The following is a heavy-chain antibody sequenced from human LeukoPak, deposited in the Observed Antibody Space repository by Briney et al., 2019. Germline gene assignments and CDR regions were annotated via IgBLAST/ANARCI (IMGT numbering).Heavy chain of an antibody. D-gene: IGHD2-15*01. CDR1: GFTFNTYW. Sequence: GGSLRLPCAASGFTFNTYWLNWVRQAPGKRLEWVANIKHDGSETDYVDSVKGRFTISRDNAKNSLFLQMNSLRAEDTAVYFCARDMNPYCSGGSCPFSSGMDVWGQGTTVTVSS. J-gene: IGHJ6*02. CDR3: ARDMNPYCSGGSCPFSSGMDV. CDR2: IKHDGSET. V-gene: IGHV3-7*01.